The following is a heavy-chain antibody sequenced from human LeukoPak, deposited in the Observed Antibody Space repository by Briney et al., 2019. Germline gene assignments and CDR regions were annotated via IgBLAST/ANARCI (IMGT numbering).Heavy chain of an antibody. D-gene: IGHD1-26*01. CDR2: IHYSGLT. J-gene: IGHJ4*02. V-gene: IGHV4-59*01. CDR3: ARDFGGSYYFHY. Sequence: SETLSLTCTVSGDSIGSYYWTWIRQPPGKGLEWIGYIHYSGLTNYNPSLKSRVTTSVDTSKNQFSLKLSSVTAADTAVYYCARDFGGSYYFHYWGQGTLVTVSS. CDR1: GDSIGSYY.